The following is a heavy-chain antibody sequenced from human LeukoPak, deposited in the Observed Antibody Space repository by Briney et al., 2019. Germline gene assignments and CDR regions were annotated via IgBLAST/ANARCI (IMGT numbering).Heavy chain of an antibody. Sequence: GGSLRLSCAASGFTFSSYWMSWVRQAPGKGLEWVANIKQDGSEKYYVDSVKGRFTISRDNAKNSLYLQMNSLRAEDPAVYYCARERAREGGIAVAWGQGTLVTVSS. CDR2: IKQDGSEK. V-gene: IGHV3-7*01. D-gene: IGHD6-19*01. CDR1: GFTFSSYW. J-gene: IGHJ5*02. CDR3: ARERAREGGIAVA.